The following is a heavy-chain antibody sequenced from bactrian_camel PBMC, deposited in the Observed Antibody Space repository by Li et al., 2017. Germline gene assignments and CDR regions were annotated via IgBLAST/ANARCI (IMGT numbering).Heavy chain of an antibody. D-gene: IGHD7*01. CDR1: GYTGTGYW. V-gene: IGHV3-2*01. CDR2: IYFGGGIT. Sequence: HVQLVESGGGSVQAGGSLRLSCVLYGYTGTGYWGWFRQAPGKGLEWVASIYFGGGITFIDDSVKGRFTISRDNAKNTLYLQMNSLKTEDTAVYYCATWWSVGFWGQGTQVTVS. J-gene: IGHJ6*01. CDR3: ATWWSVGF.